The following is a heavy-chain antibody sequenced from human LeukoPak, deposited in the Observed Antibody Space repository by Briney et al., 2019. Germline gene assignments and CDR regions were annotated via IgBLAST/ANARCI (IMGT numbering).Heavy chain of an antibody. CDR2: ISWDGGST. D-gene: IGHD6-6*01. J-gene: IGHJ4*02. Sequence: PGGSLRLSCAASGFTFDDYTMHWVRQAPGKGLEWVSLISWDGGSTYYADSVKGRFTISRDNSKNSLYLQMNSLRTEDTALYYCAKAGPYSSSPPLDYWGQGTLVTVSS. CDR3: AKAGPYSSSPPLDY. V-gene: IGHV3-43*01. CDR1: GFTFDDYT.